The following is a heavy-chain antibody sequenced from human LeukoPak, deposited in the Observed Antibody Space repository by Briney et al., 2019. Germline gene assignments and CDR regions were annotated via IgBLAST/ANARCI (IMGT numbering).Heavy chain of an antibody. CDR1: GFTFSSYE. Sequence: TGGSLRLSCAASGFTFSSYEMNWVRQAPGKGLECVSITYSGGSTYYADSVKGRFTISRDNSKNTVYLQINSLRAEDTAVYYCATADSSGATYFDYWGQGTLVTVSS. V-gene: IGHV3-53*01. J-gene: IGHJ4*02. CDR2: TYSGGST. CDR3: ATADSSGATYFDY. D-gene: IGHD3-22*01.